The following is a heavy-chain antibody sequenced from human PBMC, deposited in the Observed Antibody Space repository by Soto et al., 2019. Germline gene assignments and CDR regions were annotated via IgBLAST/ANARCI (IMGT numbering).Heavy chain of an antibody. D-gene: IGHD3-10*01. J-gene: IGHJ6*02. V-gene: IGHV1-8*01. CDR1: GYTFTSYD. Sequence: GASVKVSCKASGYTFTSYDINWVRQATGQGLERMGWMNANSGNTGYAQKLQGRVTMTRNTSISTAYMELSSLRSEDTAVYYCAGFGELCPGYNGMDGRGQGPTVAVSS. CDR3: AGFGELCPGYNGMDG. CDR2: MNANSGNT.